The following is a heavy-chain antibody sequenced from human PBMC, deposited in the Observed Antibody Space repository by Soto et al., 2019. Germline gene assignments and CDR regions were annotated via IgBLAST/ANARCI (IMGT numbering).Heavy chain of an antibody. J-gene: IGHJ4*02. D-gene: IGHD2-15*01. Sequence: QVQLVESGGGVVQPGRSLRLSCAASGFTFSSYGMHWVRQAPGKGLEWVAVISYDGSNKYYADSVKGRFTISRDNSKNTLERQMNSLRAEDTAVYYCAKERNIVVVAAPLDYWGQGTLVTVSS. CDR3: AKERNIVVVAAPLDY. V-gene: IGHV3-30*18. CDR2: ISYDGSNK. CDR1: GFTFSSYG.